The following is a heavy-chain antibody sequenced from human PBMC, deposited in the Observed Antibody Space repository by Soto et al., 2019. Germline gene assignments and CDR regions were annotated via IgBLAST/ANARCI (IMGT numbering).Heavy chain of an antibody. V-gene: IGHV4-34*01. CDR3: ARGGLGMDAFDI. J-gene: IGHJ3*02. CDR1: GGAFSGYY. CDR2: INHSGST. D-gene: IGHD7-27*01. Sequence: SETLSLTCAVYGGAFSGYYWSWIRKPPGKGLEWIGEINHSGSTNYTPSLKSRVTISVDTSKNQFSLKLSSVTAADTAVYYCARGGLGMDAFDIWGQGTMVTVSS.